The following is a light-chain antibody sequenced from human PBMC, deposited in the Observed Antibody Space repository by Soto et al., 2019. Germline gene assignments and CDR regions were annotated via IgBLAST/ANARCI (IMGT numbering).Light chain of an antibody. Sequence: QSALTQPASVSGSPGQSITISCTGTSSDVGNYNFVSWYQPHPGKAPKLMIYEDIKRPSGVSNRVSASKSGNTASLTMSGLQADDEADYYCCSYAGRITVVVFGGGTKLTVL. CDR1: SSDVGNYNF. J-gene: IGLJ2*01. CDR3: CSYAGRITVVV. CDR2: EDI. V-gene: IGLV2-23*02.